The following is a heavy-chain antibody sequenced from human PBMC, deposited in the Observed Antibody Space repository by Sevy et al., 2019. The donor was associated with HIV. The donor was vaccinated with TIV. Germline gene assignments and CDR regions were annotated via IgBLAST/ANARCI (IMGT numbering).Heavy chain of an antibody. Sequence: GGSLRLSCAASEFSFHDYYMSWIRQAPGMGLEYISYISDNGYNLYYADSVRGRFTISRDNAKNSLYLQMNSLRIEDTAVYYCAGAGPYTSRWHFDYWGQGTLVTVSS. V-gene: IGHV3-11*04. J-gene: IGHJ4*02. D-gene: IGHD6-13*01. CDR3: AGAGPYTSRWHFDY. CDR2: ISDNGYNL. CDR1: EFSFHDYY.